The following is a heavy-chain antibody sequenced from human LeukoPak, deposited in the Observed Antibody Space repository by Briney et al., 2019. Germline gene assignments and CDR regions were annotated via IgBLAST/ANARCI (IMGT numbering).Heavy chain of an antibody. CDR2: LGGRGVLT. CDR3: ARRDGSGYYALDY. D-gene: IGHD3-22*01. J-gene: IGHJ4*02. CDR1: GFTFSNYA. V-gene: IGHV3-23*01. Sequence: GGSLRLSCAASGFTFSNYAMSWVRQAPGKGLEWVSALGGRGVLTYYADSVRGRFTVSRDNSKNTFYLQMNSLRAEDTAVYYCARRDGSGYYALDYWGQGFLVTVSS.